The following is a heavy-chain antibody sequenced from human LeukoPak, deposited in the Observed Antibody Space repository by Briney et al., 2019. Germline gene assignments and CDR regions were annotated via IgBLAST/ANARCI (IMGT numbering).Heavy chain of an antibody. Sequence: SETLSLTCTVSGGSISSYYWSWIQQPPGKGLEWIGYIYYSGSTNYNPSLKSRVTISVDTSKNQFSLKLSSVTAADTAVYYCARDPQKGATLVWYFDLWGRGTLVTVSS. J-gene: IGHJ2*01. CDR3: ARDPQKGATLVWYFDL. CDR2: IYYSGST. D-gene: IGHD1-26*01. CDR1: GGSISSYY. V-gene: IGHV4-59*01.